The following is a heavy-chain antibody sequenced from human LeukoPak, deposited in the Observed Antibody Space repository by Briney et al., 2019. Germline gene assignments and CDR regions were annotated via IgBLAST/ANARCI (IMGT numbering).Heavy chain of an antibody. CDR1: GYTFTSYA. CDR2: INAGNGNT. D-gene: IGHD2-21*02. V-gene: IGHV1-3*01. J-gene: IGHJ4*02. Sequence: ASVKVSCKASGYTFTSYAMHWVRQAPGQRLEWMGWINAGNGNTKYSQKFQGRVTITRDTSASTAYMELSSLRSEDTAVYYCARVGTRYCGGDCYSRLDYWGQGTLVTVSS. CDR3: ARVGTRYCGGDCYSRLDY.